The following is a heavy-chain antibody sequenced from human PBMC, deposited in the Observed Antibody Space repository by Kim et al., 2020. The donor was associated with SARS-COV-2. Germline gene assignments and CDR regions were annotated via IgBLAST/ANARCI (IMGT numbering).Heavy chain of an antibody. J-gene: IGHJ4*02. Sequence: GSTDYHPSLKSRVTISVDTSKNQFSLKLSSVTAADTAVYYCARGRDYFDYWGQGTLVTVSS. V-gene: IGHV4-34*01. CDR3: ARGRDYFDY. CDR2: GST.